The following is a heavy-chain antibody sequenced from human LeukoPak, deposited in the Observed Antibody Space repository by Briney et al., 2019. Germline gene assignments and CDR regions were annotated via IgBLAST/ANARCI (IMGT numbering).Heavy chain of an antibody. CDR3: ASSSGWPSRRFDC. J-gene: IGHJ5*01. D-gene: IGHD6-19*01. V-gene: IGHV3-23*01. CDR2: ISGSAASA. CDR1: GFTFSSYA. Sequence: PGGSLRLSCAASGFTFSSYAMSWVRQAPGKGLEWVSAISGSAASAYYADSVKGRFTISRDNSKNTLFLQMVGLRADDTAVYYCASSSGWPSRRFDCWGQGTLVTVSS.